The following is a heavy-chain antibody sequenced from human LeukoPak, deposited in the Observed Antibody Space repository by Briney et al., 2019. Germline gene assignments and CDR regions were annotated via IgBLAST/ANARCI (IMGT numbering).Heavy chain of an antibody. CDR2: IYYSGST. CDR1: GGSISSSSYY. J-gene: IGHJ6*03. CDR3: ARAGMGLYYYYYYYMDV. Sequence: SETLSLTCTVSGGSISSSSYYWGWIRQPPGKGLEWIGSIYYSGSTYYNPSLKSRVTISVDTSKNQFSLKLSSVTAADTAVYYCARAGMGLYYYYYYYMDVWGKGTTVTVSS. V-gene: IGHV4-39*07.